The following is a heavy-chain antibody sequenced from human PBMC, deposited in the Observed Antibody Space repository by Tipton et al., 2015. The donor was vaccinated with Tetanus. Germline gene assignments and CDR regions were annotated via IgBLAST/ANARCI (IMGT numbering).Heavy chain of an antibody. Sequence: GLVKPSQTLSLTCAISGDSVSSDSASWNWIRQSPSRGLEWLGQTFYRSRWFNDYAVSVKSRIIVNADTSKNQFSLPLNSLTPEDTAVYYCARASVMVRGIINPYDYWGQGTLVTVSS. CDR2: TFYRSRWFN. V-gene: IGHV6-1*01. CDR3: ARASVMVRGIINPYDY. J-gene: IGHJ4*02. CDR1: GDSVSSDSAS. D-gene: IGHD3-10*01.